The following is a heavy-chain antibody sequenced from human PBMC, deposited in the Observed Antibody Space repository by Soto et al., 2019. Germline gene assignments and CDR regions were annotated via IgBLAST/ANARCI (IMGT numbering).Heavy chain of an antibody. Sequence: QITLKESGPTLVKPTQTLTLTCTFSGFSLSTSGVGVGWIRQPPGKALEWLALIYWDDDKRYSPSLKSRLTITKDTSKIQVVLTMTNMDPVDTATYYCAHRFCSGGSCYSGWFDPWSQGTLVTVSS. J-gene: IGHJ5*02. V-gene: IGHV2-5*02. CDR1: GFSLSTSGVG. D-gene: IGHD2-15*01. CDR3: AHRFCSGGSCYSGWFDP. CDR2: IYWDDDK.